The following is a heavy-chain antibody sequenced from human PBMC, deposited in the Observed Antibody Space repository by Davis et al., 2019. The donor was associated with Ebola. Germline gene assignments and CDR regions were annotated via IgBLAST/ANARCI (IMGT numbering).Heavy chain of an antibody. D-gene: IGHD6-6*01. Sequence: MPSETLSLTCTVSGGSISSYYWSWVRQPPGKGLEWIGYIYYSGSTNYNPSLKSRVTISVDTSKNQFSLKLSSVTAADTAVYYCARQSIAARYYGMDVWGQGTTVTVPS. V-gene: IGHV4-59*08. J-gene: IGHJ6*02. CDR2: IYYSGST. CDR1: GGSISSYY. CDR3: ARQSIAARYYGMDV.